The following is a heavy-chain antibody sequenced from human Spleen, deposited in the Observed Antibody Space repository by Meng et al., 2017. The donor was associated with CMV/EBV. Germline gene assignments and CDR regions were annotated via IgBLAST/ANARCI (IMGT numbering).Heavy chain of an antibody. V-gene: IGHV3-53*01. CDR3: ARDGDHRTYYYGMDV. D-gene: IGHD7-27*01. J-gene: IGHJ6*02. CDR2: IYSDGKT. CDR1: GFTVSSNY. Sequence: LSLTCAASGFTVSSNYMSWVRQAPGKGLEWVSVIYSDGKTYYADSVKGRFTISRDISKNTVYLQMDSLRAEDAAVFYCARDGDHRTYYYGMDVWGQGTTVTVSS.